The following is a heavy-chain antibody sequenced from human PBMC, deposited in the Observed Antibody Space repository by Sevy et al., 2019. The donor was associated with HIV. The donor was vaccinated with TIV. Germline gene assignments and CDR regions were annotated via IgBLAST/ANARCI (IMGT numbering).Heavy chain of an antibody. Sequence: GGSLRLSCAASGFSISPYAFHWVRQAPGKGLEWVALMSYDGSTRYYADSPKGRFAICKDNSKNTLYLQMNSLRIEDTAIYYCARDAGYSTGWYAGYWGQVTLVTVSS. CDR1: GFSISPYA. V-gene: IGHV3-30*09. CDR3: ARDAGYSTGWYAGY. D-gene: IGHD6-19*01. CDR2: MSYDGSTR. J-gene: IGHJ4*02.